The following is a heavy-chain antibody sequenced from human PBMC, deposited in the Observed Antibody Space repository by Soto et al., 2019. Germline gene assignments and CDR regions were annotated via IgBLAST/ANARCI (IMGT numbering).Heavy chain of an antibody. D-gene: IGHD3-10*01. V-gene: IGHV4-59*01. CDR1: GGSISSYY. J-gene: IGHJ4*02. CDR3: ARGRVRGATYFDY. Sequence: SLTCTVSGGSISSYYWSWIRQPPGKGLEWIGYIYYSGSTNYNPSLKSRVTISVDTSKNQFSLKLSSVTAADTAVYYCARGRVRGATYFDYWGQGTLVTVSS. CDR2: IYYSGST.